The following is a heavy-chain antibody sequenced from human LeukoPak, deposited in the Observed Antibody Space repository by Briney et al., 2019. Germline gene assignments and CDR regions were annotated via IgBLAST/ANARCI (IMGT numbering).Heavy chain of an antibody. CDR1: GFTFSRYW. Sequence: PGGSLRLSCAASGFTFSRYWMPWVRQAPGKGLVWVSRINSDGSSTNYADSVKGRFTISRDNAKNTPYLQMNSLRAEDTAVYYCARRGSGWSFDYWGQGTLVTVSS. V-gene: IGHV3-74*01. CDR3: ARRGSGWSFDY. D-gene: IGHD6-19*01. J-gene: IGHJ4*02. CDR2: INSDGSST.